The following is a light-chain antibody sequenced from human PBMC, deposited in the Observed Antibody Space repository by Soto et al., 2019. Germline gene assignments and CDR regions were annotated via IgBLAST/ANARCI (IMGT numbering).Light chain of an antibody. J-gene: IGLJ2*01. V-gene: IGLV2-14*03. CDR3: TSYTTISTPVV. CDR2: DVS. CDR1: SSDVGGYNY. Sequence: QSVLTQPASVSGSPGQSITISCTGTSSDVGGYNYVSWYQHHPGKAPKLMIYDVSNRPSGVSNRFSGSKSGNTASLTISGLQAEDEADYYCTSYTTISTPVVFGAGTKLTVL.